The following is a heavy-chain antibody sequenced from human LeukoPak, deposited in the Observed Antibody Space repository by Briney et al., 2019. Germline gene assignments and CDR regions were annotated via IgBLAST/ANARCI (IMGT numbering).Heavy chain of an antibody. J-gene: IGHJ5*02. Sequence: PSETLSLTCTVSGGSISSGAYYWSWIRQHPGKGLEWIGYIYYSGNTYYNPSLKSRVTISVDTSKNQFSLKLSSVTAADTAVYSCARMPPEGSSDYGWFDPWGQGTLVTVSP. CDR2: IYYSGNT. V-gene: IGHV4-31*03. CDR1: GGSISSGAYY. CDR3: ARMPPEGSSDYGWFDP. D-gene: IGHD3-22*01.